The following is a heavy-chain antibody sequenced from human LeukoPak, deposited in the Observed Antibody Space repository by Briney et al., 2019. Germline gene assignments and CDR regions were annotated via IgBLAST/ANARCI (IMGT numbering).Heavy chain of an antibody. J-gene: IGHJ4*02. Sequence: GGSLRLSCAASGFTFSSYAMSWVRQAPGKGLEWVSAISGSGGSTYYADSVKGRFTISRDNAKNSLYLQMNSLRAEDTAVYYCARDQIGWLALDYWGQGTLVTVSS. CDR2: ISGSGGST. D-gene: IGHD6-19*01. CDR3: ARDQIGWLALDY. V-gene: IGHV3-23*01. CDR1: GFTFSSYA.